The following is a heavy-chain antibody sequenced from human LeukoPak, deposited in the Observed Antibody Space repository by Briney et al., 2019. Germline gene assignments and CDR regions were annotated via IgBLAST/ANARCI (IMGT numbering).Heavy chain of an antibody. CDR2: INHSGST. D-gene: IGHD6-19*01. V-gene: IGHV4-34*01. CDR3: ARGGNSSGNFDY. CDR1: GGSFSGYY. J-gene: IGHJ4*02. Sequence: KTSETLSLTCALYGGSFSGYYWSWIRQPPGKGLEWIGEINHSGSTNYNPSLKSRVTISVDTSKNQFSLKLSSVTAADTAVYYCARGGNSSGNFDYWGQGTLVTVSS.